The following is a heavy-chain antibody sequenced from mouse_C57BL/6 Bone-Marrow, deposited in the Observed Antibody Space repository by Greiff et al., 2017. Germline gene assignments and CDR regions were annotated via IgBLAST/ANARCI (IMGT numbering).Heavy chain of an antibody. V-gene: IGHV14-4*01. J-gene: IGHJ4*01. CDR2: IDPENGDT. D-gene: IGHD2-4*01. CDR3: TRDYESDY. CDR1: GFNIKDYY. Sequence: VQLQQSGAELVRPGASVKLSCTASGFNIKDYYMHWVKQRPEQGLEWIGWIDPENGDTEYASKFQGKATITADTSSNTAYLQLSSLTSEDTAVYYCTRDYESDYWGQGTSVTVSS.